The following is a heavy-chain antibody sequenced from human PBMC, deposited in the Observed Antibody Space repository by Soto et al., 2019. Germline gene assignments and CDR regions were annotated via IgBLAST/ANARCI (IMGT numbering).Heavy chain of an antibody. Sequence: GASVKVSCKASGYTFTSCYMHWVRQAPGQGLEWMGIINPSGGSTSYAQKFQGRVTMTRDTSTSTVYMELSSLRSEDTAVYYCATAAYYYDSSGSLYAPDYGGQGTLVPVSS. CDR3: ATAAYYYDSSGSLYAPDY. CDR2: INPSGGST. V-gene: IGHV1-46*01. D-gene: IGHD3-22*01. J-gene: IGHJ4*02. CDR1: GYTFTSCY.